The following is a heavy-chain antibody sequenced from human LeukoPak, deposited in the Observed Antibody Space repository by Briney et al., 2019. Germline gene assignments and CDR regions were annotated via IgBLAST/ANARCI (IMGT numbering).Heavy chain of an antibody. Sequence: PGGSLRLSCAVSGFTVSGNYMSWVRQAPGKGLEWVSLIYSGGTTYYADSVKGRFTISRDNAKNSLYLQMNSLRAEDTAVYYCARDPQGVGSGRCAFDIWGQGTMVTVSS. J-gene: IGHJ3*02. CDR3: ARDPQGVGSGRCAFDI. V-gene: IGHV3-53*01. CDR2: IYSGGTT. CDR1: GFTVSGNY. D-gene: IGHD6-19*01.